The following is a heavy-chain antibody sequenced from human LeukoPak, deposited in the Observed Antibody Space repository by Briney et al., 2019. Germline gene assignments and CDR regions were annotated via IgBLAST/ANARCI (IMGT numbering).Heavy chain of an antibody. CDR1: GFIFSSYA. V-gene: IGHV3-23*01. Sequence: PGGSLRLSCAASGFIFSSYAMSWVRQAPGKGLEYVSVISGSGGSTHYRDSVKGRFTISRDNSKNTLYLQMNSLRVEDTAVYYCAKDGTTTITFDYWGQGTLVTVSS. D-gene: IGHD1-1*01. J-gene: IGHJ4*02. CDR2: ISGSGGST. CDR3: AKDGTTTITFDY.